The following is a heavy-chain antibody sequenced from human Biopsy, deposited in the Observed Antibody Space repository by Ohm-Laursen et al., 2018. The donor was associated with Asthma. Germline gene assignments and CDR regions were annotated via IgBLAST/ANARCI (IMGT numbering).Heavy chain of an antibody. CDR2: MYHSGSP. D-gene: IGHD3-22*01. V-gene: IGHV4-39*01. CDR3: VRHQYSSSWSTFDY. Sequence: SQTLSLTCTVSGGSITSSSYYWGWIRQPPGKGMEWIGSMYHSGSPYYRPSLKSRATISVDTSKNQLSLKMSSVTAADTAVYFCVRHQYSSSWSTFDYWGQGALVTVSS. J-gene: IGHJ4*02. CDR1: GGSITSSSYY.